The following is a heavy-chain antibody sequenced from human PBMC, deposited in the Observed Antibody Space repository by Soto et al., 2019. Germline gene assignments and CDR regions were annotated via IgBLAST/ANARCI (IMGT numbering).Heavy chain of an antibody. V-gene: IGHV3-33*01. J-gene: IGHJ4*02. D-gene: IGHD1-7*01. Sequence: QVQLVESGGGVVQPGRSLRLSCAASGFTFSTFGMHWVRQSPGKGLEWVAVIWNGRNSEDYADSVKGRFTISRDNSRNTFYPQKNSLRGEDTAMYYCVTERRNYQFDYWGQGILVNVSS. CDR3: VTERRNYQFDY. CDR2: IWNGRNSE. CDR1: GFTFSTFG.